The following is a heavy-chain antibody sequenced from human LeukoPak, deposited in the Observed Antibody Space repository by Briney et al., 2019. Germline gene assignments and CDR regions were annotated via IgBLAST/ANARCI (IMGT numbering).Heavy chain of an antibody. Sequence: GGSLRLSCAASGFTFSSYGMHWVRQAPGKGLEWVAVISYDGSNKYYADSVKGRFTISRDNSKNTLYLQMNSLRAEDTAVYYCAKDQNYDILTGYYKGYYYYYMDVWGKGTTVTISS. J-gene: IGHJ6*03. CDR3: AKDQNYDILTGYYKGYYYYYMDV. CDR1: GFTFSSYG. V-gene: IGHV3-30*18. CDR2: ISYDGSNK. D-gene: IGHD3-9*01.